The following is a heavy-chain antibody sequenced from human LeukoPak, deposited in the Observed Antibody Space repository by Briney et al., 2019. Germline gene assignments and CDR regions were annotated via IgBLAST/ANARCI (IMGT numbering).Heavy chain of an antibody. Sequence: SETLSLTCTVSGGSVSSGSYYWSWIRQPPGKGLEWIGYIYYSGSTNYNPSLKSRVTISVDTSKNQFSLKLSSVTAADTAVYYCARGLGYCTNGVCYRWFDPWGQGTLVTVSS. CDR2: IYYSGST. V-gene: IGHV4-61*01. CDR3: ARGLGYCTNGVCYRWFDP. CDR1: GGSVSSGSYY. D-gene: IGHD2-8*01. J-gene: IGHJ5*02.